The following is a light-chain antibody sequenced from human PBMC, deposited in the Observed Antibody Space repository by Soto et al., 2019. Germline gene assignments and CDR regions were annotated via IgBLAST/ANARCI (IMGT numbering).Light chain of an antibody. J-gene: IGLJ1*01. CDR2: DVR. V-gene: IGLV2-14*01. CDR1: SSDVGGYNY. Sequence: QSALTQPASVSGSPGQSITLSCTGTSSDVGGYNYVSWYQQHPGRAPKLMIFDVRNRPSGVSNRFSGFKSGNTASLTISGLQAEDEADYYCSSYASTSTYVFGTGTKVTVL. CDR3: SSYASTSTYV.